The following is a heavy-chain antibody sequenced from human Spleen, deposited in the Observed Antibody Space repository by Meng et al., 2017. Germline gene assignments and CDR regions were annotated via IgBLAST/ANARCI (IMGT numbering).Heavy chain of an antibody. CDR3: ARDNYDAGPWFDP. CDR2: IKQDGSEI. V-gene: IGHV3-7*01. D-gene: IGHD3-16*01. CDR1: EFTFTAYW. J-gene: IGHJ5*02. Sequence: GESLKISCATSEFTFTAYWMSWVRQAPGKGLEWVANIKQDGSEIYYVDSVKGRFTISRDNAKNSLYLQMNSLRAEDTAVYYCARDNYDAGPWFDPWGQGTLVTVSS.